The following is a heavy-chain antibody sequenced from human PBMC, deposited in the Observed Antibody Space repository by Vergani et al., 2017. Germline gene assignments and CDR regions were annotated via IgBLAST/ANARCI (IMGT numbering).Heavy chain of an antibody. D-gene: IGHD2-15*01. CDR1: GYTFTSYY. V-gene: IGHV1-46*01. Sequence: QVQLVQSGAEVKKPGASVKVSCKASGYTFTSYYMHWVRQATGQGLEWMGIINPSGGSTSYAQKFQGRVTMTRDTSTSTVYMELSSLRSEDTAVYYCARDSCSGGSCYPDFDYWGQGTLVTVSS. CDR2: INPSGGST. J-gene: IGHJ4*02. CDR3: ARDSCSGGSCYPDFDY.